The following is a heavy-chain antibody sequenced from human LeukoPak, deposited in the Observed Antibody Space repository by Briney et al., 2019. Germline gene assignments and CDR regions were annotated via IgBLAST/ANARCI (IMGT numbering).Heavy chain of an antibody. CDR1: GFTFSSYG. J-gene: IGHJ4*02. CDR2: IRYDGSNK. V-gene: IGHV3-30*02. Sequence: PGGSLRLSCAASGFTFSSYGMHWVRQAPGKGLEWVAFIRYDGSNKYYADSVKGRFTISRDNSKNTLYLQMNSLRAEDTAVYYCAKDLEEAVAGTWDYWGQGTLVTVSS. CDR3: AKDLEEAVAGTWDY. D-gene: IGHD6-19*01.